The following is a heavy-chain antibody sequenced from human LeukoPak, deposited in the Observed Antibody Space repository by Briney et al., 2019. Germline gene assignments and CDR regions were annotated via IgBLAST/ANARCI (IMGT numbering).Heavy chain of an antibody. CDR1: GFTFSSYA. J-gene: IGHJ6*02. D-gene: IGHD5-18*01. CDR2: ISSNGGST. Sequence: GGSLRLSCAASGFTFSSYAMHWVRQAPGKGLEYVSAISSNGGSTYYANSVKGRFTISRDNSKNTLYLQMGSLRDEDMAVYYCARGIYSYGIGSNFYYYYGMDVWGQGTTVTVSS. V-gene: IGHV3-64*01. CDR3: ARGIYSYGIGSNFYYYYGMDV.